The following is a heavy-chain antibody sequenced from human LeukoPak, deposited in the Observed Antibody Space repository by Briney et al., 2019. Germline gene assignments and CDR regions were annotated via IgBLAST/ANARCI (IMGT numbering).Heavy chain of an antibody. CDR3: AIPGRGLVIDY. CDR2: INPNSGGT. D-gene: IGHD3-10*01. J-gene: IGHJ4*02. V-gene: IGHV1-2*06. CDR1: GGTFISYA. Sequence: ASVKVSCKASGGTFISYAISWVRQAPGQGLEWMGRINPNSGGTNYAQKFQGRVTMTRDTSISTAYMELSRLRSDDTAVYYCAIPGRGLVIDYWGQGTLVTVSS.